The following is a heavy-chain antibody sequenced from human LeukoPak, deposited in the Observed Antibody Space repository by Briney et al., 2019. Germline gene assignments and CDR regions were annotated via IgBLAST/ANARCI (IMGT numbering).Heavy chain of an antibody. J-gene: IGHJ6*03. Sequence: GGSLRLSCVASGFTFSSYWMHWVRQAPGEGLVWVSGINWNGGSTGYADSVKGRFTISRDNAKNSLYLQMNSLRAEDTALYHCARDLTVMDWAAAGNYMDVWGKGTTVTISS. D-gene: IGHD6-13*01. V-gene: IGHV3-20*01. CDR1: GFTFSSYW. CDR3: ARDLTVMDWAAAGNYMDV. CDR2: INWNGGST.